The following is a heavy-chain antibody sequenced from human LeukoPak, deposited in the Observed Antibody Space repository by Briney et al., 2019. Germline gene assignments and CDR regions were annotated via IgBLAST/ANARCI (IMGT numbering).Heavy chain of an antibody. CDR3: ARDSSGSYSRVSDY. Sequence: GASVKVSCKASGYTFTSYAMHWVRQAPGQRLEWMGWINAGNGNTKYSQKFQGRVTITRDTSASTAYMELSSLRSEDTAVYYCARDSSGSYSRVSDYWGQGTLVTVSS. CDR2: INAGNGNT. CDR1: GYTFTSYA. D-gene: IGHD1-26*01. J-gene: IGHJ4*02. V-gene: IGHV1-3*01.